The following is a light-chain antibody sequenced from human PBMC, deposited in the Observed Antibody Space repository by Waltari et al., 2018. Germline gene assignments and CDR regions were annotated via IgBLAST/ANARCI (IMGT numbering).Light chain of an antibody. CDR3: CSYGGSYNWV. CDR2: HVI. CDR1: TTAVAASHF. Sequence: SALTQPRSVSGPPGQSVTLSCTGTTTAVAASHFVSWYQQHPGKAPKLIFYHVIERPSGVPDRFSGSKSGTTGSLTISGLQPEDEADYYCCSYGGSYNWVFGGGTKVTVL. V-gene: IGLV2-11*01. J-gene: IGLJ3*02.